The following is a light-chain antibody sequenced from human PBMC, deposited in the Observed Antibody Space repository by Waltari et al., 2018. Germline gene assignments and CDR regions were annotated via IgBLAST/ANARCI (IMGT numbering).Light chain of an antibody. Sequence: ETVMTQSPATLCVSPGERATLSCRASQSVNSNLAWYQQKPGQAPRLLIYGASTRATAVPARFSGSGSGTEFTLTISSLQSEDFAVYFCHQYNDWWAFGQGTKVEIK. V-gene: IGKV3-15*01. CDR3: HQYNDWWA. J-gene: IGKJ1*01. CDR1: QSVNSN. CDR2: GAS.